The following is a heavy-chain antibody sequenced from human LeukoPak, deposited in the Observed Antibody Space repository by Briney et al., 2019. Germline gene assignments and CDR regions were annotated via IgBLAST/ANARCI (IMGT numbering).Heavy chain of an antibody. Sequence: GGSLRLSCAVSGITLSNYVSWVRQAPGKGLEWISYIGIDSGNTHYADSVKGRFTISGDKAKNSLYLQMHSLRVEDTAVYYCARDYKYAFDNWGQGTLVTVSS. CDR1: GITLSNY. CDR2: IGIDSGNT. D-gene: IGHD5-24*01. CDR3: ARDYKYAFDN. V-gene: IGHV3-48*01. J-gene: IGHJ4*02.